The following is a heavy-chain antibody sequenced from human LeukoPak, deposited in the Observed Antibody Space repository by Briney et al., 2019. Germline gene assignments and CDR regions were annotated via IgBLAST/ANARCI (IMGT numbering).Heavy chain of an antibody. Sequence: GESLKISCKGSGYSFTSHWISWVRQMPGKGLEWMGNIDPSDSYTNYSPSFQGHVTISADKSISTAYLQWRSLKASDTAVYYCARIRGGDGWFDPWGQGTLVTVSS. CDR2: IDPSDSYT. CDR1: GYSFTSHW. D-gene: IGHD2-21*01. J-gene: IGHJ5*02. CDR3: ARIRGGDGWFDP. V-gene: IGHV5-10-1*01.